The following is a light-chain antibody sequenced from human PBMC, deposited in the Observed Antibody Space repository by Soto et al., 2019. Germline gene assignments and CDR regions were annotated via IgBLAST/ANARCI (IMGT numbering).Light chain of an antibody. V-gene: IGKV1-5*01. J-gene: IGKJ1*01. CDR3: QQYNSFWT. CDR1: QSISSW. Sequence: DIQMTQSPSTLSASVGDRVTITCRASQSISSWLAWYQQKPVKAPKLLIYDASYLERGVPSRFSGSGSGTEFTLTISDLQPDDLATYDCQQYNSFWTFGQGTKVDI. CDR2: DAS.